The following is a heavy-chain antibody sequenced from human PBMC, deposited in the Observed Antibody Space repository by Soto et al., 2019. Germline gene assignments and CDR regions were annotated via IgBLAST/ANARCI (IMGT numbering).Heavy chain of an antibody. J-gene: IGHJ6*03. CDR3: AKGSGLIEGYHYYYMDV. CDR2: ISGSGGST. V-gene: IGHV3-23*01. CDR1: GFTFSSYA. Sequence: EVQLLESGGGLVQPGGSLRLSCAASGFTFSSYAMSWVRQAPGKGLEWVSAISGSGGSTYYADSVKGRFTISRDNSKNTLYLQMNSLRAEDTAVYYCAKGSGLIEGYHYYYMDVWGKGTTVTVSS.